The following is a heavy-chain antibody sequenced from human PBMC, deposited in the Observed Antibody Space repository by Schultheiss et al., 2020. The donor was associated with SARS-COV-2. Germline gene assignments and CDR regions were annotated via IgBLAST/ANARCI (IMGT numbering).Heavy chain of an antibody. CDR1: GGSVSSGSYY. CDR3: ARSLAVTMIAYYYGMDV. D-gene: IGHD3-22*01. J-gene: IGHJ6*02. CDR2: INHSGST. Sequence: SETLSLTCTVSGGSVSSGSYYWSWIRRPPGKGLEWIGEINHSGSTNYNPSLKSRVTISVDTSKNQFSLKLSSVTAADTAVYYCARSLAVTMIAYYYGMDVWGQGTTVTVSS. V-gene: IGHV4-61*01.